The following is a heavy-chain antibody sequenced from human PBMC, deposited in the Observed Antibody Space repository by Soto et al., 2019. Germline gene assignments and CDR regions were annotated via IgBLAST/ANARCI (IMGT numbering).Heavy chain of an antibody. CDR1: GFTFSSYG. V-gene: IGHV3-33*06. Sequence: GGSLRLSCAASGFTFSSYGMHWVRQAPGKGLEWVAIIWYDGSNKYYADSVKGRFTISRDNSKKTVYLQMHGLRADDTAVYYCAKGLYYYDSSGYRVFDYWGQGALVTVSS. CDR2: IWYDGSNK. J-gene: IGHJ4*02. D-gene: IGHD3-22*01. CDR3: AKGLYYYDSSGYRVFDY.